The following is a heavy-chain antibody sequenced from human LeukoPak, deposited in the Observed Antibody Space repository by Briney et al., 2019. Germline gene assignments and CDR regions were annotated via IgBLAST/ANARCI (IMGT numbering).Heavy chain of an antibody. V-gene: IGHV1-2*02. J-gene: IGHJ4*02. Sequence: GASVKVSCKASGYTFTGYYMHWVRQAPGQGLEWMGWINPNSGGTNYAQKFQGRVTMTRDTSISTAYMELSRLRSDDTAVYYCARGPPYYYDSSGSNLDYWGQGTLVTVSS. CDR3: ARGPPYYYDSSGSNLDY. CDR2: INPNSGGT. D-gene: IGHD3-22*01. CDR1: GYTFTGYY.